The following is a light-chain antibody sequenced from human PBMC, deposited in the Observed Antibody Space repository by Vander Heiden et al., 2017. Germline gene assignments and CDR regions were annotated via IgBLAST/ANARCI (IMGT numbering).Light chain of an antibody. CDR3: ATWDDSLSAWV. Sequence: HSLLPQPPSASGTPSQRVTITCSGSSSNIGTNAVNWYQQLPGAAPKLLIYSNDKRPSGVPDRFSGSKSGTSASLAISGLQSEDEADCYCATWDDSLSAWVFGGGTKLTVL. CDR1: SSNIGTNA. CDR2: SND. J-gene: IGLJ3*02. V-gene: IGLV1-44*01.